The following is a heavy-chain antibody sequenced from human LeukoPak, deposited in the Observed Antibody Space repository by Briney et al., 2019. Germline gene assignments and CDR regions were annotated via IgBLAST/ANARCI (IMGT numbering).Heavy chain of an antibody. Sequence: SQTLSLTCSVSGGSISSGGYYWSWIRQHPGKGLEWIGYINYSGRPYYNPSLKSRVMVSVDTSKNQFSLRLSSVTAADTAVYYCARELRYSTNYSYYYGMDVWGKGTTVTVSS. J-gene: IGHJ6*04. CDR2: INYSGRP. V-gene: IGHV4-31*03. CDR1: GGSISSGGYY. CDR3: ARELRYSTNYSYYYGMDV. D-gene: IGHD3-9*01.